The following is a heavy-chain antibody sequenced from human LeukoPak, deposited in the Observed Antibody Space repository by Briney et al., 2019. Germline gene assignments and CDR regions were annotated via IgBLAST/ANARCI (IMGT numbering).Heavy chain of an antibody. CDR1: NGSFSGYY. J-gene: IGHJ4*02. CDR3: AMTSADYPDYFAS. CDR2: INHYGNT. D-gene: IGHD4/OR15-4a*01. V-gene: IGHV4-34*01. Sequence: SETLSLTCHVYNGSFSGYYWSWIRQPPGKGLEWIGEINHYGNTNYNSSLKSRITVSIDTSKRQFSLNLNSVTVADTAVYYCAMTSADYPDYFASWGQGALVTVSS.